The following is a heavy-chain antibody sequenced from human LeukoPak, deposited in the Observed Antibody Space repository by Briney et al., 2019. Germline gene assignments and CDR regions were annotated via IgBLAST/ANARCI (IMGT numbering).Heavy chain of an antibody. CDR3: ARGVGSSWFDH. V-gene: IGHV1-2*02. CDR1: GYTFTAYY. CDR2: MDPVSGGT. D-gene: IGHD2-15*01. Sequence: ASVKVSCKASGYTFTAYYIHWVRQAPGQGLEWMGWMDPVSGGTNYAQRFQGRVTMTRDSSISTAYIQLSSLRSDDTADTAVYYCARGVGSSWFDHWGQGTLVIVSS. J-gene: IGHJ5*02.